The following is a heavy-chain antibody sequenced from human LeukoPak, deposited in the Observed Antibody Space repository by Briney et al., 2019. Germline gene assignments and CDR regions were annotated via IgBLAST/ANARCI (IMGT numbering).Heavy chain of an antibody. V-gene: IGHV1-8*01. CDR1: GYTFTSYD. CDR3: ARGQYSSSWYYYYYMDV. D-gene: IGHD6-13*01. J-gene: IGHJ6*03. CDR2: RNPNSGNT. Sequence: ASVKVSCKASGYTFTSYDINWVRQATGQGLEGMGWRNPNSGNTGYAQKFQGRVTMTRNTSISTAYMELSSLRSEDTAVYYCARGQYSSSWYYYYYMDVWGKGTTVTISS.